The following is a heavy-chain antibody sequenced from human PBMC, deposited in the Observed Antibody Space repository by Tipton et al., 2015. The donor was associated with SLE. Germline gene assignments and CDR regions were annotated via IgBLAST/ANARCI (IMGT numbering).Heavy chain of an antibody. Sequence: TLSLTCTVSGGSISSSSYYWGWVRPPPGKGLEWIGYIYTSGRTNYNPSLKSRVTISVDTSKNQFSLKLSSVTAADTAVDYCARWAVTTFDYWGQGTLVTVSS. J-gene: IGHJ4*02. D-gene: IGHD4-17*01. CDR3: ARWAVTTFDY. CDR1: GGSISSSSYY. CDR2: IYTSGRT. V-gene: IGHV4-61*05.